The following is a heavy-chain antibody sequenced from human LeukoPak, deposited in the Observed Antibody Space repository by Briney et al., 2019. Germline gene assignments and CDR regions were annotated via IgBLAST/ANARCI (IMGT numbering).Heavy chain of an antibody. CDR2: IAYDGSNT. D-gene: IGHD2-2*01. CDR3: AKDIGSTSLYNWFDP. CDR1: GFTFSSYA. J-gene: IGHJ5*02. V-gene: IGHV3-33*03. Sequence: GRSLRLSCTVSGFTFSSYAMQWVRQAPGKGLEWVAVIAYDGSNTYYLDSVKGRFTISRDNSENTLYLQMNSLRAEDTAVYYCAKDIGSTSLYNWFDPWGQGTLVTVSS.